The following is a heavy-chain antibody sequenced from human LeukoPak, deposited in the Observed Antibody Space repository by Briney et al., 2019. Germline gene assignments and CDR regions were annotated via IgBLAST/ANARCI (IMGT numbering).Heavy chain of an antibody. Sequence: GGSLRLSCAASGFTVSSNYMSWVRQAPGKGLEWVSVIYSGGSTYYADSVKGRFTISRDNSKNTLYLQMNSLRAEDTAVYYCARDGSYSRFDYWGQGTLGTVSS. J-gene: IGHJ4*02. V-gene: IGHV3-53*01. CDR2: IYSGGST. CDR3: ARDGSYSRFDY. CDR1: GFTVSSNY. D-gene: IGHD1-26*01.